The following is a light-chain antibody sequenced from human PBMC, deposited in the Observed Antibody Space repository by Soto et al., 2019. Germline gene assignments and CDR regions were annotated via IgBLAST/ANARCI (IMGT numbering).Light chain of an antibody. CDR2: GAS. CDR1: QSVGSN. CDR3: QQYNNWPGT. J-gene: IGKJ1*01. V-gene: IGKV3-15*01. Sequence: RVTTQSSATLSVSPGERATLSRRASQSVGSNLAWYQQKPGQAPRLLIYGASTRATGIPARFSGSGSGTEFTLTISSLQSEDFAVYYCQQYNNWPGTFGQGTKVDI.